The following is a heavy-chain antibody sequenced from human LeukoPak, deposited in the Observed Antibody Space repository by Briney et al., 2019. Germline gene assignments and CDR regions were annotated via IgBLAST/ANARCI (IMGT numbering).Heavy chain of an antibody. CDR2: INPNSGGT. V-gene: IGHV1-2*06. D-gene: IGHD3-10*01. J-gene: IGHJ4*02. CDR1: GYTFTGYY. CDR3: AREPSNPYYYGSGSLFDY. Sequence: ASVKVSCKASGYTFTGYYMHWVRQAPGQGLEWMGRINPNSGGTNYAQKFQGRVTMTRDTSISTAYMKLSRLRSDDTAVYYCAREPSNPYYYGSGSLFDYWGQGTLVTVSS.